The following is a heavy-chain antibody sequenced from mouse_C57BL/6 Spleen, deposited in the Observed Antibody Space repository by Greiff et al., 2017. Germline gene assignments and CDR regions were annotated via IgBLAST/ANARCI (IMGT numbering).Heavy chain of an antibody. J-gene: IGHJ2*01. CDR3: ARVDYGNAYYFDY. CDR1: GYTFTSYW. Sequence: QVQLKQPGAELVKPGASVKLSCKASGYTFTSYWMHWVKQRPGQGLEWIGMIHPNSGSTNYNEKFKSKATLTVDKSSSTAYMQLSSLTSEDSAVYYCARVDYGNAYYFDYWGQGTTLTVSS. D-gene: IGHD2-1*01. V-gene: IGHV1-64*01. CDR2: IHPNSGST.